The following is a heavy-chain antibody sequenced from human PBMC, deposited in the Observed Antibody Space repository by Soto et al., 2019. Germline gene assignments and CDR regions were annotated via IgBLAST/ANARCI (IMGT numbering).Heavy chain of an antibody. CDR2: FNAGSGNT. V-gene: IGHV1-3*01. CDR3: ARESTRTTDTDD. D-gene: IGHD1-7*01. Sequence: AAVNVSCKSSGYTFTSYSMHWVRQAPGQRLEWMGWFNAGSGNTKYSQKFQDRVTITRDTSATTAYMELSSLRYEDTAVYYCARESTRTTDTDDWGQGTLVTVSS. J-gene: IGHJ4*02. CDR1: GYTFTSYS.